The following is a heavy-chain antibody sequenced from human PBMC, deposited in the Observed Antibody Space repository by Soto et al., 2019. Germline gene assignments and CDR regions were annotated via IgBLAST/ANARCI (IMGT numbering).Heavy chain of an antibody. Sequence: SETLSLTCTVSGGSISSGDYYWSWIRQPPGKGLEWIGYIYYSGSTYYNPSLKSRVTISVDTSKNQFSLKLSSVTAADTAVYYCPRGLWDYGHYAGMNWFDPWGQGTLVTVSS. CDR2: IYYSGST. D-gene: IGHD4-17*01. J-gene: IGHJ5*02. CDR1: GGSISSGDYY. V-gene: IGHV4-30-4*01. CDR3: PRGLWDYGHYAGMNWFDP.